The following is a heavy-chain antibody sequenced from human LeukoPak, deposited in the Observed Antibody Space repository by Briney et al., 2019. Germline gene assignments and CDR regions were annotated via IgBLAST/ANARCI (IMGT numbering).Heavy chain of an antibody. D-gene: IGHD3-9*01. CDR2: IYYSGST. CDR3: ARDQAVRGYFDWQTLGAFFDY. CDR1: GGSISSSSYY. V-gene: IGHV4-39*07. J-gene: IGHJ4*02. Sequence: SETLSLTCTVSGGSISSSSYYWGWIRQPPGKGLEWIGSIYYSGSTYYNPSLKSRVTISVDTSKNQFSLKLSSVTAADTAVYYCARDQAVRGYFDWQTLGAFFDYWGQGTLVTVSS.